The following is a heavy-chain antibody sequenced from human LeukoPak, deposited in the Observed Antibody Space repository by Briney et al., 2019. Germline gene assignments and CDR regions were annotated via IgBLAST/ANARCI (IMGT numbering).Heavy chain of an antibody. D-gene: IGHD6-13*01. CDR3: AKRSSGSSWYSSDS. CDR1: GFTFSTYS. Sequence: GGSLRLSCAASGFTFSTYSMNWVRQAPGKGLEWLSYISRSSTTIYNADSVKGRFTISRDNAKNSLYLQMNSLRDEDTAVYYCAKRSSGSSWYSSDSWGQGTLVTVSS. J-gene: IGHJ4*02. CDR2: ISRSSTTI. V-gene: IGHV3-48*02.